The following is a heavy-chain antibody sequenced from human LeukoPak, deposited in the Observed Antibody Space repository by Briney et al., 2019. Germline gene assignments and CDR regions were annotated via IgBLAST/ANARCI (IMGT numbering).Heavy chain of an antibody. Sequence: GGSLRLSCAASGFTFSGYWMSWVRQAPGKGLQWVANIKPDGSGNDYVDSVKGRFTISRDNAKNALYLQMSSLRGEDTAVYYCAGERHKSSSWHYSDYWGQGTLVTVSS. CDR3: AGERHKSSSWHYSDY. CDR2: IKPDGSGN. D-gene: IGHD6-19*01. V-gene: IGHV3-7*05. J-gene: IGHJ4*02. CDR1: GFTFSGYW.